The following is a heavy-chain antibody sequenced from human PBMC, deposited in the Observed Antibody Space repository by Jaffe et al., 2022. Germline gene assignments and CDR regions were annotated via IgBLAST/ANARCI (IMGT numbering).Heavy chain of an antibody. CDR3: AKDRRLLGYYYYYMDV. Sequence: QVQLVESGGGVVQPGRSLRLSCAASGFTFSSYGMHWVRQAPGKGLEWVAVISYDGSNKYYADSVKGRFTISRDNSKNTLYLQMNSLRAEDTAVYYCAKDRRLLGYYYYYMDVWGKGTTVTVSS. CDR1: GFTFSSYG. CDR2: ISYDGSNK. V-gene: IGHV3-30*18. J-gene: IGHJ6*03. D-gene: IGHD4-17*01.